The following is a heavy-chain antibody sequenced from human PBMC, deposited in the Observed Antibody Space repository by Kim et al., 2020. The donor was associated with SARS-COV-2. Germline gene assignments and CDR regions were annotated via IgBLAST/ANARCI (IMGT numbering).Heavy chain of an antibody. J-gene: IGHJ4*02. D-gene: IGHD4-4*01. V-gene: IGHV3-15*01. CDR1: RFTFINAW. CDR2: IKANADGGTT. Sequence: GGSLRLSCAASRFTFINAWMSWVRQAPGKGLEWVGRIKANADGGTTDYADPVKGRFTISRDDLTNTLYLQMNDLKTEDSAVYYCTTLQMTTTIPNYWGQGTLVTVSS. CDR3: TTLQMTTTIPNY.